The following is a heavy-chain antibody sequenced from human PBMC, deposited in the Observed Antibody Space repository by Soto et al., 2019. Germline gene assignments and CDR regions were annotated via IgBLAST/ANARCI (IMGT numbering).Heavy chain of an antibody. CDR3: ARDFWFGDSYGMDV. D-gene: IGHD3-10*01. V-gene: IGHV3-30-3*01. CDR1: KFTFSNYA. J-gene: IGHJ6*02. CDR2: ISYDGTNK. Sequence: QVQLVESGGGVVQPGRSRRLSCAASKFTFSNYAMHWVRQAPGKGLEWVAVISYDGTNKYYADSVKGRFTISRDNSKNTQYLQMNSLRAEDTAMYYCARDFWFGDSYGMDVWGQGTTVTVSS.